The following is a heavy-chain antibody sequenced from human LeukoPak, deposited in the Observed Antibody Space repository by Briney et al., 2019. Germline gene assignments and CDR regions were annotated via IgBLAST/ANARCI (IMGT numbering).Heavy chain of an antibody. CDR3: ARGGLSGYYFFMDV. D-gene: IGHD3-10*01. V-gene: IGHV4-30-4*01. Sequence: SETLSLTCTVSGGSISSGGYYWTWIRQPPGKGLEWIGYIYYSGSTYYNPSLKSRLTISIDTSKNQFSLKLSSVTVADTAVYFCARGGLSGYYFFMDVWGQGTTVTVSS. CDR1: GGSISSGGYY. CDR2: IYYSGST. J-gene: IGHJ6*02.